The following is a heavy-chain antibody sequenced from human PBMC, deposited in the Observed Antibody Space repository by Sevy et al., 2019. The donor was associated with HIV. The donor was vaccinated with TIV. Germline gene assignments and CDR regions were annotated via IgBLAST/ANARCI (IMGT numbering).Heavy chain of an antibody. CDR1: GGSISSSSYY. Sequence: SETLSLTCTVSGGSISSSSYYWGWIRQPPGKGLEWIGSIYYSGSTYYNPPLKSRVTISVDTSKNQFSLKLSSVTAADTAVYYCARIRNSYYYMDVWGKGTTVTVSS. CDR3: ARIRNSYYYMDV. CDR2: IYYSGST. V-gene: IGHV4-39*01. J-gene: IGHJ6*03.